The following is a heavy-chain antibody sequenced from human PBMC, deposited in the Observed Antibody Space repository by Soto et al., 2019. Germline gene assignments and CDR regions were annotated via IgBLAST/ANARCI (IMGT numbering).Heavy chain of an antibody. J-gene: IGHJ4*02. CDR2: ISGSGGST. Sequence: PGGSLRLSCAASGFTFSSYAMSWVRQAPGKGLEWVSAISGSGGSTYYADSVKGRFTISRDNSKNTLYLQMNSLRAEDTAVYYCATPTHCSGGSCYSGTFPFDYWGQGTLVTVSS. V-gene: IGHV3-23*01. D-gene: IGHD2-15*01. CDR3: ATPTHCSGGSCYSGTFPFDY. CDR1: GFTFSSYA.